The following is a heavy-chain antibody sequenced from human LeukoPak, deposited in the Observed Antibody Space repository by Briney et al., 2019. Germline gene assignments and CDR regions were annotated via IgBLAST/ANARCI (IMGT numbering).Heavy chain of an antibody. CDR3: ARVSRAWSGSGSYYKPVKPPDY. Sequence: GASVKVSCKASGYTFTGYYMHWVRQAPGQGLEWMGWINPNSGGTNYAQKFQGRVTMTRDTSISTAYMELSRLRSDDTAVYYCARVSRAWSGSGSYYKPVKPPDYWGQGTLVTVSS. J-gene: IGHJ4*02. CDR2: INPNSGGT. CDR1: GYTFTGYY. D-gene: IGHD3-10*01. V-gene: IGHV1-2*02.